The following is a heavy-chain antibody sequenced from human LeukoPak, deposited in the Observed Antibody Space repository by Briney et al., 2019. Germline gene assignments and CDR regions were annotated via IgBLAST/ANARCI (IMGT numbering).Heavy chain of an antibody. CDR2: ISYDGSNK. J-gene: IGHJ3*02. CDR3: AKDLYRRSGWFPRVCAFDI. D-gene: IGHD6-19*01. CDR1: GFTFSSYA. Sequence: GGSLRLSCAASGFTFSSYAMHWVRQAPGKGLEWVAVISYDGSNKYYADSVKGRFTISRDNSKNTLYLQMNSLRAEDTAVYYCAKDLYRRSGWFPRVCAFDIWGQGTMVTVSS. V-gene: IGHV3-30*04.